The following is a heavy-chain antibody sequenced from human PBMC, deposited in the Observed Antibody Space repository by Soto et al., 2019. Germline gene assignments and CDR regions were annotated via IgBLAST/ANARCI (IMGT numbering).Heavy chain of an antibody. CDR2: INHSGST. D-gene: IGHD1-7*01. CDR1: GGSFSGYY. Sequence: SETLSPTCAVYGGSFSGYYWSWIRQPPGKGLEWIGEINHSGSTNYNPSLKSRVTISVDTSKNQFSLKLSSVTAADTAVYYCARAGITGTTGHDAFDIWGQGTMVTVSS. V-gene: IGHV4-34*01. J-gene: IGHJ3*02. CDR3: ARAGITGTTGHDAFDI.